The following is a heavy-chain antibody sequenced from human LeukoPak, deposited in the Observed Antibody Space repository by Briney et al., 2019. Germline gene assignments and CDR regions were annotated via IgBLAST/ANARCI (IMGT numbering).Heavy chain of an antibody. CDR3: ARDEIGELLS. CDR1: GGSISSYY. J-gene: IGHJ5*02. CDR2: IYYSGST. D-gene: IGHD3-10*01. V-gene: IGHV4-59*12. Sequence: SETLSLTCTVSGGSISSYYWSWIRQPPGKGLEWIGYIYYSGSTNYNPSLKSRVTISVDTSKNQFSLKLSSVTAADTAVYYCARDEIGELLSWGQGTLVTVSS.